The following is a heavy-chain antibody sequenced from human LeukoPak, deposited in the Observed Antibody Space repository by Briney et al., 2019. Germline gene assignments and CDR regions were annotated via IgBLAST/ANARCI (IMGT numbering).Heavy chain of an antibody. CDR3: AREWAGGYSYGFRYPSDY. CDR1: GYTFTGYY. J-gene: IGHJ4*02. Sequence: GASVKVSCKASGYTFTGYYMHWVRQAPGQGLEWMGWINPNSGGTNYAQKFQGRVTMTRDTSISTAYMELSRLRSDDTAVYYCAREWAGGYSYGFRYPSDYWGQGTLVTVSS. CDR2: INPNSGGT. D-gene: IGHD5-18*01. V-gene: IGHV1-2*02.